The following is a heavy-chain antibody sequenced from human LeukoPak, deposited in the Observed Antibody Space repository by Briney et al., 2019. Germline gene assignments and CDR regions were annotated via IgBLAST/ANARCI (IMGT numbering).Heavy chain of an antibody. Sequence: GGSLRLSCAASGFTVFSNYMSWVRQAPGKGLEWVGRIKSETDGGTTDYAAPVKGRFTISRDDSKNTLYLQMNSLKTEDTAVYYCGTVLHGYWGQGTLVSVSS. CDR1: GFTVFSNY. CDR2: IKSETDGGTT. J-gene: IGHJ4*02. CDR3: GTVLHGY. V-gene: IGHV3-15*01. D-gene: IGHD2-8*01.